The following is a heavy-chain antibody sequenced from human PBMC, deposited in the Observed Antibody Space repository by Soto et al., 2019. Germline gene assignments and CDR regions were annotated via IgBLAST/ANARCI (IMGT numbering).Heavy chain of an antibody. CDR3: ARDRGLNFDY. J-gene: IGHJ4*02. V-gene: IGHV4-61*08. CDR2: IYYSGST. D-gene: IGHD5-12*01. CDR1: GGSISSGDYY. Sequence: SETLSLTCTVSGGSISSGDYYWSWIQQPPGKGLEWIGYIYYSGSTNYNPPLKSRVTISVDTSKNQFSLKLSSVTAADTAVYYCARDRGLNFDYWGQGTLVTVSS.